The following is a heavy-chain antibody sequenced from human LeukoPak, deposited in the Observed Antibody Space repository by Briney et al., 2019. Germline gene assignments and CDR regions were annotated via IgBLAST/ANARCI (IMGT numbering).Heavy chain of an antibody. V-gene: IGHV3-48*01. CDR3: TRHEYQLLWLAFDI. CDR1: GFTFSSYT. CDR2: ISSSSSTI. Sequence: PGGSLRLSCVASGFTFSSYTMNWVRQAPGKGLEWVSYISSSSSTIYYADSVKGRFTVSRDNAKNSLYLQMNSLRAEDTAVYYCTRHEYQLLWLAFDIWGQGTMVTVSS. D-gene: IGHD2-2*01. J-gene: IGHJ3*02.